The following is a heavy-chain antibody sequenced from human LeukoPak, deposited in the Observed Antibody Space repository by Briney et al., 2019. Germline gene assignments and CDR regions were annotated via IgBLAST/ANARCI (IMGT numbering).Heavy chain of an antibody. Sequence: GASVKVSCKASGYTFSGYYIHWVRQAPGQGLEWMGWINPSSGATRYAQKFQDRVTISSDTSITTAYMDLSRLRSDDTAVYYCTKDQGIAVAGTDWGQGTMVTVSS. J-gene: IGHJ3*01. CDR2: INPSSGAT. V-gene: IGHV1-2*02. D-gene: IGHD6-19*01. CDR1: GYTFSGYY. CDR3: TKDQGIAVAGTD.